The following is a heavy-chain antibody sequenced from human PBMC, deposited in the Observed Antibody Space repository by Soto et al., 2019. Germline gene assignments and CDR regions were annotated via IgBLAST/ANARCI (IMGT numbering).Heavy chain of an antibody. CDR1: GGSFSGYY. D-gene: IGHD3-22*01. J-gene: IGHJ4*02. V-gene: IGHV4-34*01. CDR2: INHSGST. Sequence: PSETLSLTCAVYGGSFSGYYWSWIRQPPGKGLEWIGEINHSGSTNYNPSLKSRVTISVDTSKNQFSLKLSSVTAADTAVYYCAREANYYDSSGLDYWGQGTLVTVSS. CDR3: AREANYYDSSGLDY.